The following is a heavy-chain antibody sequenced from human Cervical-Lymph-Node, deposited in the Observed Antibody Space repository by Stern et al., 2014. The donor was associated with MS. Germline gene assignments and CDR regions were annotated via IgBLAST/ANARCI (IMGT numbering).Heavy chain of an antibody. Sequence: VQLEESGGGVVQPGRSLRLSCAASGFTFSSYGMNWVRLAPGKGLEWVAVISYDRSNRYYAYSVKGRFTISIDNSKNTLYLQMNSLRAEDTAVYCCAKEEGWELLGGDYYYMDVWGQGTTVTVSS. CDR1: GFTFSSYG. CDR3: AKEEGWELLGGDYYYMDV. CDR2: ISYDRSNR. D-gene: IGHD1-26*01. V-gene: IGHV3-30*18. J-gene: IGHJ6*02.